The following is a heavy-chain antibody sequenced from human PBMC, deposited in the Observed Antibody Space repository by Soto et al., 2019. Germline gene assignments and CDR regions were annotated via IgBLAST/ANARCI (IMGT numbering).Heavy chain of an antibody. CDR1: RAFINSGGFY. CDR3: VRGGIAGHWFDP. CDR2: IFHSGST. V-gene: IGHV4-31*03. J-gene: IGHJ5*02. D-gene: IGHD2-15*01. Sequence: QVQLQESGPGLVKPSQTLSLTCSVSRAFINSGGFYYSWIRQPPGKGLEWLGYIFHSGSTLYNPSPRGRLTLSADTSRNQLSLHLTSVTAADTAVYYCVRGGIAGHWFDPWGQGILVTVSS.